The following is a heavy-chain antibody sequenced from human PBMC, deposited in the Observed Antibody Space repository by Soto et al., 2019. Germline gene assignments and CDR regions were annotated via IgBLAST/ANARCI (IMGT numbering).Heavy chain of an antibody. V-gene: IGHV3-23*01. CDR2: ISGSGGST. Sequence: GGSLRLSCAASGFTFSSYAMSWVRQAPGKGLEWVSAISGSGGSTYYADSVKGRFTISRDNSKNTLYLQMNSLRAEDTAVYYCAKDLRSRRLGGALWYYWGQGTLVTVSS. J-gene: IGHJ4*02. CDR3: AKDLRSRRLGGALWYY. D-gene: IGHD2-21*01. CDR1: GFTFSSYA.